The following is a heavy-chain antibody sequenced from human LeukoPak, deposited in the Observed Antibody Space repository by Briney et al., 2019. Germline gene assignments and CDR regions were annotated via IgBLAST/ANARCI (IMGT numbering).Heavy chain of an antibody. V-gene: IGHV1-69*13. CDR1: GGTFSSYA. CDR3: ARNLGYCSSTSCSRYYYYGMDV. Sequence: SVKVSCKASGGTFSSYAISWVRQAPGQGLEWMGGIIPIFGTANYAQKFQGRVTITADESTSTAYMELSSLRSEDTAVYYCARNLGYCSSTSCSRYYYYGMDVWGQGTTVTVSS. D-gene: IGHD2-2*01. CDR2: IIPIFGTA. J-gene: IGHJ6*02.